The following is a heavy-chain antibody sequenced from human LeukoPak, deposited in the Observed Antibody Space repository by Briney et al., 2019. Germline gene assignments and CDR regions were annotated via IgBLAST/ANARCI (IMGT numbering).Heavy chain of an antibody. D-gene: IGHD3-22*01. CDR1: GFTVSSNY. CDR3: ARESYDSSGYYNYYFDY. J-gene: IGHJ4*02. CDR2: IKQDGSEK. V-gene: IGHV3-7*01. Sequence: GGSLGLSCAASGFTVSSNYMSWVRQAPGKGLEWVANIKQDGSEKYYVDSVKGRFTISRDNAKNSLYLQMNSLRAEDTAVYYCARESYDSSGYYNYYFDYWGQGTLVTVSS.